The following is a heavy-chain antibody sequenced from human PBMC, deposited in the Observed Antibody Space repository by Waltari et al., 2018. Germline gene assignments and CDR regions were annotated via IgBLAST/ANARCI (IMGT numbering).Heavy chain of an antibody. J-gene: IGHJ4*02. D-gene: IGHD1-26*01. V-gene: IGHV1-2*02. CDR1: GGTFSSYA. CDR2: INPNSGGT. CDR3: ARDASVGATGY. Sequence: QVQLVQSGAEVKKPGSSVKVSCKASGGTFSSYAISWVRQAPGQGLEWMGRINPNSGGTNYAQKFQGRVTMTRDTSISTAYMELSRLRSDDTAVYYCARDASVGATGYWGQGTLVTVSS.